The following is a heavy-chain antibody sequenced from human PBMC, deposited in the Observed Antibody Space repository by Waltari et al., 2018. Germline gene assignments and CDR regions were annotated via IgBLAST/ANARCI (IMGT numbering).Heavy chain of an antibody. CDR2: IYYSGST. Sequence: QLQLQESGPGLVKPSETLSLTCTVSGGSISSSSYSWGWIRQPPGKGLEWIGSIYYSGSTYYNPSLKSRVTISVDTAKNQFSLKLSSVTAADTAVYYCASPSLAAAAGIEYFQHWGQGTLVTVSS. J-gene: IGHJ1*01. CDR1: GGSISSSSYS. CDR3: ASPSLAAAAGIEYFQH. V-gene: IGHV4-39*01. D-gene: IGHD6-13*01.